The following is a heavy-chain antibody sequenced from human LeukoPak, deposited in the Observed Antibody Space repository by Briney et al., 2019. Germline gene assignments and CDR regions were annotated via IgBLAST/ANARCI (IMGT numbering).Heavy chain of an antibody. J-gene: IGHJ4*02. D-gene: IGHD3-10*01. CDR1: GFTFSSYS. Sequence: GGSLRLSCAASGFTFSSYSMNWVRQAPGKGLEWVSSISSSSSYIYYADSVKGRFTISRDNAKNSLYLQMNSLRAEDTAVYYCARDYYGSGSYYTPYFDYWGQGTLVTVSS. CDR2: ISSSSSYI. CDR3: ARDYYGSGSYYTPYFDY. V-gene: IGHV3-21*01.